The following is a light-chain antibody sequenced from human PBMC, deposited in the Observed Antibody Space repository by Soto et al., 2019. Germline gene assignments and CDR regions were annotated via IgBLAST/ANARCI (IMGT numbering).Light chain of an antibody. CDR1: LGIRSD. V-gene: IGKV1-27*01. J-gene: IGKJ4*01. Sequence: IQMTQSPSSLSASVGDRVTITCRASLGIRSDLVWYQQKPGKAPKVLIYAASTLQSGVPSRFSGSGSGTDFTLTISSLQPEDVATYYCQKYNSAPLTFGGGTKVDIK. CDR3: QKYNSAPLT. CDR2: AAS.